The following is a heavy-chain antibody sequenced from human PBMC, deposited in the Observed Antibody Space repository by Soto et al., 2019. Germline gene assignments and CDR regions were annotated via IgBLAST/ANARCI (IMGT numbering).Heavy chain of an antibody. Sequence: SVKVCCKASGGTYSTYASSCVRQATGQGLEWMGGIIPIYGTANYAQKFQGRVTMTADASRSTGYMELSSLRSEDTAVYYCARGLYYYGMDVWGQGTTVTVSS. CDR2: IIPIYGTA. CDR1: GGTYSTYA. CDR3: ARGLYYYGMDV. J-gene: IGHJ6*02. V-gene: IGHV1-69*01.